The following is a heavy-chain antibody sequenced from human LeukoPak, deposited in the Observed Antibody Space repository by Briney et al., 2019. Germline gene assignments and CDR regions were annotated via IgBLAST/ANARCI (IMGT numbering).Heavy chain of an antibody. CDR2: INWNGGST. V-gene: IGHV3-20*04. Sequence: GGSLRLSCAASGFTFDDYGMSWVRQAPGKGLEWVSGINWNGGSTGYADSVKGRFTISRDNAKNSLYLQMNSLRAEDTAVYYCARDLSGIAGYTYGRGIDYWGQGTLVTVSS. CDR3: ARDLSGIAGYTYGRGIDY. J-gene: IGHJ4*02. CDR1: GFTFDDYG. D-gene: IGHD5-18*01.